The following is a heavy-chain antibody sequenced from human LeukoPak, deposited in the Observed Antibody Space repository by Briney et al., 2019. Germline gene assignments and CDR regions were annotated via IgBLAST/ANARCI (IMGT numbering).Heavy chain of an antibody. CDR1: GFTFSSYW. CDR3: ARDGSGTAAAGSVRSDY. J-gene: IGHJ4*02. Sequence: PGGSLRLSCAASGFTFSSYWMSWVSQAPGKGLEWVANIKQDGSEKYYVDSVKGRFTISRDNDKNSLYLQMNSLRAEDTAVYYCARDGSGTAAAGSVRSDYWGQGTLVTVSS. V-gene: IGHV3-7*04. D-gene: IGHD6-13*01. CDR2: IKQDGSEK.